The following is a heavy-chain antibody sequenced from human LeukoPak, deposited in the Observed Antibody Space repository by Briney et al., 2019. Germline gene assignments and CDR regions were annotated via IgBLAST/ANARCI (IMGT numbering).Heavy chain of an antibody. CDR3: ARDPRPSGWFDP. CDR2: IYYSGST. CDR1: GGSISSYY. Sequence: NPSETLSLTCTVSGGSISSYYWSWIRQPPGKGLEWIGYIYYSGSTNYNPSLKSRVTISVDTPKNQFSLKLSSVTAADTAVYYCARDPRPSGWFDPWGQGTLVTVSS. J-gene: IGHJ5*02. V-gene: IGHV4-59*01.